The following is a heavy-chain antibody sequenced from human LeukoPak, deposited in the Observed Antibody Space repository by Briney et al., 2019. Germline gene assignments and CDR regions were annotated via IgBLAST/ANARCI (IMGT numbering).Heavy chain of an antibody. V-gene: IGHV3-30*18. CDR2: ISYGGSNK. CDR3: AKQYLQYYFDY. CDR1: GFTFSSYG. J-gene: IGHJ4*02. Sequence: GGSLRLSCAASGFTFSSYGMHWVRQAPGKGLEWVAVISYGGSNKYYADSVKGRFAISRDNSKNTLYLQMNSLRAEDTAVYYCAKQYLQYYFDYWGQGTLVTVSS. D-gene: IGHD4-11*01.